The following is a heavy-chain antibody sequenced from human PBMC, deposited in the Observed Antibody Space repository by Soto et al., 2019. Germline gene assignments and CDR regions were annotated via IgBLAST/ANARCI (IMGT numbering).Heavy chain of an antibody. J-gene: IGHJ3*02. CDR3: SRARSSSWGLDASDI. V-gene: IGHV3-72*01. D-gene: IGHD6-13*01. Sequence: EVQLVESGGGLVQPGGSLRLSCAASGFTFSDHYMDWVRQAPGKGLEWVGRTRNKANKYTTEYAASVKDRFTISRDDSQSSLYLQMNRLKTEDTAMYYCSRARSSSWGLDASDIWGQGTMVTVS. CDR2: TRNKANKYTT. CDR1: GFTFSDHY.